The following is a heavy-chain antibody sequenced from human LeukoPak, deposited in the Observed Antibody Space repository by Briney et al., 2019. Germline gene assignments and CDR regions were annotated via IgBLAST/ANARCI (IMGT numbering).Heavy chain of an antibody. Sequence: GGSLRLSCAASGFTFSSSAMSWVRQVLGKGLEWVSGISASGGSTYYADSVRGRFTISRDNSKNTLFLQMNGLGAEDTAMYYCARVLFSDYGDYMMAYWGQGTLVTVSS. CDR2: ISASGGST. V-gene: IGHV3-23*01. CDR1: GFTFSSSA. D-gene: IGHD4-17*01. J-gene: IGHJ4*02. CDR3: ARVLFSDYGDYMMAY.